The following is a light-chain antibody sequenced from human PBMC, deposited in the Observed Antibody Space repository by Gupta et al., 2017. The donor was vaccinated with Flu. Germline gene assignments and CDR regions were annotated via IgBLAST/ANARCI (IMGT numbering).Light chain of an antibody. CDR1: RSISSW. CDR2: EAS. J-gene: IGKJ1*01. CDR3: QQYYIYST. V-gene: IGKV1-5*03. Sequence: DIRMTQSPSTVYASVGDTVTITCRASRSISSWLAWYQQKPGSAPKLLIHEASVSESGVPSRFSGSGSGTEFTLTISSLHSDDFATYYCQQYYIYSTFGLGTKVELK.